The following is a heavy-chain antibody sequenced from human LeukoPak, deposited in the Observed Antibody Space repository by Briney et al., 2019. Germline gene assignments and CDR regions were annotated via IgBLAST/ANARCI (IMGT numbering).Heavy chain of an antibody. CDR1: GYTFTSYD. CDR3: GRGTYTNSWYCKH. D-gene: IGHD6-13*01. J-gene: IGHJ1*01. Sequence: ASVKVSCKASGYTFTSYDINWVRQATGQGLEWMGWMNPNSGNTGYAQKFQGRVTMTRNTPKSTPYMERSSLRAVDTAVYYCGRGTYTNSWYCKHGGKGTLATVSS. V-gene: IGHV1-8*01. CDR2: MNPNSGNT.